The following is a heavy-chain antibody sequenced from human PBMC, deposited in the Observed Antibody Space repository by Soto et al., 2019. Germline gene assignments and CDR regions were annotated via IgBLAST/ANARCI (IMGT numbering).Heavy chain of an antibody. CDR2: ISWNSGSI. D-gene: IGHD3-3*01. CDR3: AKAGARVLEWLYKDYYMDV. J-gene: IGHJ6*03. CDR1: GFTFDDYA. Sequence: GGSLRLSCAASGFTFDDYAMHWVRQAPGKGLEWVSGISWNSGSIGYADSVKGRFTISRDNAKNSLYLQMNSLRAEDTALYYCAKAGARVLEWLYKDYYMDVWGKGTTVTVSS. V-gene: IGHV3-9*01.